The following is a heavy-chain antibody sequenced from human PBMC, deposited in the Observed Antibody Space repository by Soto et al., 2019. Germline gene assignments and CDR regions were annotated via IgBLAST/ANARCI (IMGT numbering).Heavy chain of an antibody. J-gene: IGHJ6*01. V-gene: IGHV4-30-2*03. D-gene: IGHD3-16*01. CDR2: IYHSGST. CDR3: ARHNGPLYVGFYYDMDV. CDR1: GASISSGGYS. Sequence: SETLSLTCAVSGASISSGGYSWSWIRQPPGTGLEWIGYIYHSGSTYYNPSLKRRVTISVDTSKNQFSLKLSSVTAADTAVYYCARHNGPLYVGFYYDMDVWGQGTAVTV.